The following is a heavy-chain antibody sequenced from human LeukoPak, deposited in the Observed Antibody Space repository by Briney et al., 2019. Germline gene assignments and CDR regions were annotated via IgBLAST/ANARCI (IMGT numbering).Heavy chain of an antibody. CDR3: AKFLPTHIVVANYYFDY. J-gene: IGHJ4*02. D-gene: IGHD2-21*01. CDR2: ISGSGGST. CDR1: GFTFSSYA. Sequence: GGTLSLSCAASGFTFSSYAMSWVRQAPGKGLEWVSAISGSGGSTYYADSVKGRFTISTDNSKNTLYLQMNSLRAEDTAVYYCAKFLPTHIVVANYYFDYWGQGTLVTVSS. V-gene: IGHV3-23*01.